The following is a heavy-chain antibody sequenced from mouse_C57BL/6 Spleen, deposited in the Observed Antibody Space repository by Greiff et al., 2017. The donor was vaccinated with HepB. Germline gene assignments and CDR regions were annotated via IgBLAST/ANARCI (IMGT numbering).Heavy chain of an antibody. CDR2: IYPSDSET. CDR3: ARGRGYDYYAMDY. J-gene: IGHJ4*01. CDR1: GYTFTSYW. V-gene: IGHV1-61*01. Sequence: VQLQQPGAELVRPGSSVKLSCKASGYTFTSYWMDWVKQRPGQGLEWIGNIYPSDSETHYNQKFKDKATLTVDKSSSTAYMQLSSLTSEDSAVYYCARGRGYDYYAMDYWGQGTSVTVSS. D-gene: IGHD3-1*01.